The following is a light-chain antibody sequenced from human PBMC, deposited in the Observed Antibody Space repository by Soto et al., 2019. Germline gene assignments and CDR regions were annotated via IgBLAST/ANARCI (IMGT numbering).Light chain of an antibody. V-gene: IGKV1-6*01. CDR2: AAS. CDR1: QGIRND. J-gene: IGKJ1*01. Sequence: AIQITQSPSSLSASVGDRVTITCRASQGIRNDLGWYQQEPGKAPKLLIYAASCLESGVPSRFSGSGSGTDFTLTINNLQREDFADYFCQQTYSNLWTFGQGTKVDIK. CDR3: QQTYSNLWT.